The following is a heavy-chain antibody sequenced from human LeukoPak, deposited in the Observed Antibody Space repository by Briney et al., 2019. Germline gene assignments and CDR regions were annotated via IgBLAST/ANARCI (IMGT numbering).Heavy chain of an antibody. J-gene: IGHJ4*02. CDR3: AKDLMITFGGVIGDFDH. CDR2: ISGSGGST. CDR1: GFTFSSYA. Sequence: GGSLRLSCAASGFTFSSYAMSWVRQAPGKGLEWVSAISGSGGSTYYADSVKGRFTISRDNSKNKLYLQMNSLRAEDTAVYYCAKDLMITFGGVIGDFDHGGQGTVVSVSS. D-gene: IGHD3-16*02. V-gene: IGHV3-23*01.